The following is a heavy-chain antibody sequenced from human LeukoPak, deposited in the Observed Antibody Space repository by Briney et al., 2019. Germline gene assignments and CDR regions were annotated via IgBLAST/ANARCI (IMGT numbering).Heavy chain of an antibody. CDR2: INHSGST. CDR1: GGSFSGYY. CDR3: ARATDYATIPYFDY. J-gene: IGHJ4*02. V-gene: IGHV4-34*01. D-gene: IGHD4-17*01. Sequence: SEALSLTCAVYGGSFSGYYWSWIRQPPGKGLEWIGEINHSGSTNYNPSLKSRVTISVDTSKNQFSLKLSSVTAADTAVYYCARATDYATIPYFDYWGQGTLVTVSS.